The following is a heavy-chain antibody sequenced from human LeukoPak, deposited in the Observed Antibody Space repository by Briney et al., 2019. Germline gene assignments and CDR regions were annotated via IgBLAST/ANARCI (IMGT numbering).Heavy chain of an antibody. CDR1: GFTFSSYA. D-gene: IGHD1-1*01. V-gene: IGHV3-23*01. J-gene: IGHJ5*02. CDR3: AELNGRINWFDA. CDR2: IIANSRGAT. Sequence: QPGGSLRLSCAASGFTFSSYAMSWVRQAPGKGLEWVSTIIANSRGATYYADSVKGRFTVSRDSSQKTLYLQLRRVRVEDTAIYYCAELNGRINWFDAWGQGTLVTVSS.